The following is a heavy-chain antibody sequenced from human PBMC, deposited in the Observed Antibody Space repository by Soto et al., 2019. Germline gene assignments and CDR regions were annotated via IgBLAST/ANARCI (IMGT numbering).Heavy chain of an antibody. Sequence: EVQLVESGGGLVQPGGSLRLSCAASGFTLSAYSMNWVRQAPGKGLEWISFINSGSDTIYYGDSVKGRFTISRDNAKNALYLQMNSLRDDDTAVYYCARPHLERPTYYGLDVWGQVTTVTVSS. CDR2: INSGSDTI. V-gene: IGHV3-48*02. CDR3: ARPHLERPTYYGLDV. J-gene: IGHJ6*02. D-gene: IGHD3-16*01. CDR1: GFTLSAYS.